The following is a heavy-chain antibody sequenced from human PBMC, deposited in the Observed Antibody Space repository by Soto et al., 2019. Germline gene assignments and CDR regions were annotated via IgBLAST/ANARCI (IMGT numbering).Heavy chain of an antibody. CDR3: ARHDYAQDVWYHTYDI. CDR2: INPRDSDV. Sequence: RGESLKISCKGFDYTFAAYWIGWVRQMPGKGLEWVGVINPRDSDVKYSPPFEGQGTISADKSINTAFLQWRSLKASDTAMYYCARHDYAQDVWYHTYDIWVQGTMVTV. J-gene: IGHJ3*02. D-gene: IGHD3-16*01. V-gene: IGHV5-51*01. CDR1: DYTFAAYW.